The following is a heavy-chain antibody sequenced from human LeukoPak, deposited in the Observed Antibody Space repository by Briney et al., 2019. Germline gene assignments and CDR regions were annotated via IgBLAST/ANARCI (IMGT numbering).Heavy chain of an antibody. Sequence: SGGSLRLSCAASGFTFSSYSMNWVRQAPGKGLEWVSSISSSSSYIYYADSVKGRFTISRDNAKNSLYLQMNSLRAEDTAVYYCARDKSARHNIVVVTAIGAFDIWGQGTMVTVSS. D-gene: IGHD2-21*02. CDR1: GFTFSSYS. J-gene: IGHJ3*02. CDR3: ARDKSARHNIVVVTAIGAFDI. CDR2: ISSSSSYI. V-gene: IGHV3-21*01.